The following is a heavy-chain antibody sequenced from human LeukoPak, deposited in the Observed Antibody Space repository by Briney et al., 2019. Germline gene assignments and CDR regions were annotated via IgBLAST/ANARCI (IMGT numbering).Heavy chain of an antibody. CDR2: ISGSGGST. V-gene: IGHV3-23*01. CDR1: GFTFSSYA. D-gene: IGHD3-9*01. Sequence: GGSLRLSCAASGFTFSSYAMSWVRQAPGRGLEWVSAISGSGGSTYYADSVKGRFTISRDNSKNTLYPQMNSLRAEDTAEYYCAKAPYDILTGYPDWGQGTLVTVSS. J-gene: IGHJ4*02. CDR3: AKAPYDILTGYPD.